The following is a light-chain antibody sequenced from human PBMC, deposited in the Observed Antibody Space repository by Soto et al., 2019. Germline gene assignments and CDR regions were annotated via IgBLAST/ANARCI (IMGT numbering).Light chain of an antibody. Sequence: QSVLTQPPSVSGAPGQRVTISCTGSSSNIGAGYHVHWYQQLPGSAPKLLIFGNGNRPSGVPDRFSGSRSVTSASLAITGLRAEDEADYYCQAWDSNTAEIGGGTKLTVL. CDR1: SSNIGAGYH. J-gene: IGLJ2*01. CDR3: QAWDSNTAE. V-gene: IGLV1-40*01. CDR2: GNG.